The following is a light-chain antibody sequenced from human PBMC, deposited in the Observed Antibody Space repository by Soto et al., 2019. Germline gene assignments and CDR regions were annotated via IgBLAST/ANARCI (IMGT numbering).Light chain of an antibody. Sequence: DIQITQSPSSLSASVADRVIITCRASQSISNHLNWYQQKPGKAPKLLIFAASSLQSGVPSRFSGSRSGPDFTLTISRLQPEDFATYYCQQSYSSPPTFGQGTKVDIK. CDR3: QQSYSSPPT. CDR1: QSISNH. CDR2: AAS. V-gene: IGKV1-39*01. J-gene: IGKJ1*01.